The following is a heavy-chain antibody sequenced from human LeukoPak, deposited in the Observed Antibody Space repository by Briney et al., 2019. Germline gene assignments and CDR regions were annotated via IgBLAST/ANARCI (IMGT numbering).Heavy chain of an antibody. CDR2: ISYNSVYI. CDR1: GFTFSTYT. Sequence: GESLRLSCAAFGFTFSTYTMNWVRQAPGKGLEWVSSISYNSVYIYYADSVKGRFTISRDNAKSSLYLQMSSLRAEDTAVYFCARDLYCSSTYCTEAFDIWGQGTMVIASA. CDR3: ARDLYCSSTYCTEAFDI. D-gene: IGHD2-2*01. J-gene: IGHJ3*02. V-gene: IGHV3-21*01.